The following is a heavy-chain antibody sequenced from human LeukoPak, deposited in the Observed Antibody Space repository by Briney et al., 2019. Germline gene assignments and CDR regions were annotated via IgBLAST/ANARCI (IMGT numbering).Heavy chain of an antibody. CDR2: IYPGESDT. CDR1: GYSFTSYW. Sequence: GESLKISCKGSGYSFTSYWSGWVRQMPGKGLEWMGLIYPGESDTRYSPSFQGQVTISADRSISTAYLQWSSLEASDTAFYYCARLPVYAYFDYWGQGTLVTVSS. D-gene: IGHD1-14*01. CDR3: ARLPVYAYFDY. V-gene: IGHV5-51*01. J-gene: IGHJ4*02.